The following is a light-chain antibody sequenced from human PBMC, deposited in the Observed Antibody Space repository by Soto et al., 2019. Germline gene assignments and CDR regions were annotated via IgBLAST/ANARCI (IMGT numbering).Light chain of an antibody. Sequence: QSALTQPRSVSGSPGQSVTISCTGTSSDVGGYNYVSWYQQQPGKAPKLMIYDVSKRPSGVPDRFSGSKSGNTASLTISGLQAEDEAHYYCSSYAGSYTHYVFGTGTKVTVL. CDR1: SSDVGGYNY. J-gene: IGLJ1*01. V-gene: IGLV2-11*01. CDR2: DVS. CDR3: SSYAGSYTHYV.